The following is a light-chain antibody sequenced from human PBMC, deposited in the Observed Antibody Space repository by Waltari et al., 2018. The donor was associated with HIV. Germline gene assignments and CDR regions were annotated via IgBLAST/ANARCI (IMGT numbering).Light chain of an antibody. V-gene: IGLV2-8*01. CDR2: EVS. J-gene: IGLJ2*01. CDR1: SSDVGGYNY. CDR3: SSYAGSNNVV. Sequence: QSALTQPPSASGSPGQSVTISCTGTSSDVGGYNYVSWYQQHPGKAPKLIIYEVSKRPSGCPDRFSVSKSGNTASLTVSGLQAEDEADYYCSSYAGSNNVVFGGGTKLTVL.